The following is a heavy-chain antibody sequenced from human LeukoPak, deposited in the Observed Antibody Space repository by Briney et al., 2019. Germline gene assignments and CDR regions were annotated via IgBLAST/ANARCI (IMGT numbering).Heavy chain of an antibody. J-gene: IGHJ5*02. D-gene: IGHD2-15*01. CDR1: GGTFSSYA. Sequence: GASVKVSCKASGGTFSSYAISWVRQAPGQGLEWMGRIIPIFGIANYAQKFQGRVTITADKSTSTAYMELSSLRSEDTAVYYCARDSCSGGSCYGRFGFDRWGQGTLVTVSS. V-gene: IGHV1-69*04. CDR2: IIPIFGIA. CDR3: ARDSCSGGSCYGRFGFDR.